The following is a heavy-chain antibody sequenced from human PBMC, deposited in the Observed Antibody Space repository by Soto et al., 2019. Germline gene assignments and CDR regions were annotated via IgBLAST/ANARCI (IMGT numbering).Heavy chain of an antibody. J-gene: IGHJ3*02. CDR3: AKEITMIVVAPNAFDI. D-gene: IGHD3-22*01. CDR2: ISGSGGST. V-gene: IGHV3-23*01. CDR1: GFTFSSYA. Sequence: GALRLSCAASGFTFSSYAMSWVRQAPGKGLEWVSAISGSGGSTYYADSVKGRFTISRDNSKNTLYLQMNSLRAEDTAVYYCAKEITMIVVAPNAFDIWGQGTMVTVSS.